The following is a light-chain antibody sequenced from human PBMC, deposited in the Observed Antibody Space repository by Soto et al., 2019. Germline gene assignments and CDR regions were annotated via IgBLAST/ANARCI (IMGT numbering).Light chain of an antibody. CDR1: QSLGSTY. CDR2: GVS. J-gene: IGKJ2*01. Sequence: EIVLTQSPATLSLSPGERATLSCRASQSLGSTYLGWYQQRPGQAPRLLIFGVSNRATGIPDRFSGSWSGTDFTLTISRLEPEDFAVDYCQHYGSSPYTFGQGTKLQIK. V-gene: IGKV3-20*01. CDR3: QHYGSSPYT.